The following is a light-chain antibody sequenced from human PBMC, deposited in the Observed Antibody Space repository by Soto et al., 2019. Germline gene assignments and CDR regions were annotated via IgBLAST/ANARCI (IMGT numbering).Light chain of an antibody. J-gene: IGKJ1*01. V-gene: IGKV3D-20*01. CDR3: QQYGSSPPT. Sequence: EIVLTQSPATLSLSPGERATLSCRASQSVNNNYLAWYQQKPGLAPRLLIYDASSMATGIPDRFSGSGSGTDFTLTISRLEPEDFAVYSCQQYGSSPPTFGQGTKVEIK. CDR1: QSVNNNY. CDR2: DAS.